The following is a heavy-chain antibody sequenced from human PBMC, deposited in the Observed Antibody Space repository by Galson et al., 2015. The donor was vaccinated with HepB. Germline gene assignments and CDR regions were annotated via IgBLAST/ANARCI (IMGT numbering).Heavy chain of an antibody. D-gene: IGHD2-2*03. J-gene: IGHJ4*02. CDR1: GFTFSSYA. Sequence: SLRLSCAASGFTFSSYAMHWVRQAPGKGLEWVAVISYDGSNKYYADSVKGRFTISRDNSKNTLYLQMNSLRAEDTAVYYCARDGYCSSTSCYYFDYWGQGTLVTVSS. V-gene: IGHV3-30*04. CDR2: ISYDGSNK. CDR3: ARDGYCSSTSCYYFDY.